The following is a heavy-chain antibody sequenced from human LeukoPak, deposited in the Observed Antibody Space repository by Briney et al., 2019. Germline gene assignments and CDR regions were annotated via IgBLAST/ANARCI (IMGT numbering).Heavy chain of an antibody. V-gene: IGHV4-38-2*01. J-gene: IGHJ4*02. CDR3: AWKYYYDSSSYFYVDQ. Sequence: PSETLSLTCAVSGYSLSRGYYWGWIRQPPEKGLEWIGSIYHSGTTYYNPSLKRRVTISIDTAKNQFSLNLNSVSAADTAVYYCAWKYYYDSSSYFYVDQWGQGILVTVSS. CDR1: GYSLSRGYY. CDR2: IYHSGTT. D-gene: IGHD3-22*01.